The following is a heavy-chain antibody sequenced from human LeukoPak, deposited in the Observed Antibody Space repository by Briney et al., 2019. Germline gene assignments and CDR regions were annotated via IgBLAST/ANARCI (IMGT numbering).Heavy chain of an antibody. Sequence: SETLSLTCAVYGGSFSGYYWSWIRQPPGKGLERIGEINHSGSTNYNPSLKSRVTISVDTSKNQFSLKLSSVTAADTAVYYCAREADTAMAPTRCMYDYWGQGTLVTVSS. D-gene: IGHD5-18*01. CDR3: AREADTAMAPTRCMYDY. CDR2: INHSGST. J-gene: IGHJ4*02. V-gene: IGHV4-34*01. CDR1: GGSFSGYY.